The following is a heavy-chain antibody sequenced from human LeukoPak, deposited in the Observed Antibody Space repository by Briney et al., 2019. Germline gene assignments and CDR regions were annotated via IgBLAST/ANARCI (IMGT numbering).Heavy chain of an antibody. CDR2: INPNSGGT. V-gene: IGHV1-2*04. CDR3: ARDEGAAGTIRLIA. J-gene: IGHJ5*02. Sequence: ASVKVSCKASGYTFTGYYMHWVRRAPGQGLEWMGWINPNSGGTNYAQKFQGWDTMTRDTFISTAYMELSRLRSDDTAVYYCARDEGAAGTIRLIAWGQGTLVTVSS. D-gene: IGHD6-13*01. CDR1: GYTFTGYY.